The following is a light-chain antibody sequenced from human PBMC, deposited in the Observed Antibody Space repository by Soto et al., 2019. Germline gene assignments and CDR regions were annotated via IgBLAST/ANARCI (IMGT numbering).Light chain of an antibody. J-gene: IGLJ2*01. V-gene: IGLV2-14*01. CDR3: CSFALRSTLI. Sequence: QSVLTQPASVSGSPGQSITISCTGTSSDVGPYNYVSWYQHHPGKAPKLLIYEVTKRPSGVSNRFSGSKSGNTASLTISGLQAEDEADYYCCSFALRSTLIFGGGTQLTVL. CDR1: SSDVGPYNY. CDR2: EVT.